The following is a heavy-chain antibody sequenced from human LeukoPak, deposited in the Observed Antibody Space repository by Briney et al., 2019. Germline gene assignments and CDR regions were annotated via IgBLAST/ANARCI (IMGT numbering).Heavy chain of an antibody. CDR2: IYGDGST. D-gene: IGHD2-15*01. CDR1: GFTVNNNY. CDR3: AIGSYCSGGSCYPLFDY. V-gene: IGHV3-53*01. J-gene: IGHJ4*02. Sequence: PGGPLRLSCATSGFTVNNNYMNWVRQAPGKGLEWVSGIYGDGSTYYTDSVKGRFTISRDSSKNTLYLQMNSLRAEDTAVYYCAIGSYCSGGSCYPLFDYWGRGTLVTVSS.